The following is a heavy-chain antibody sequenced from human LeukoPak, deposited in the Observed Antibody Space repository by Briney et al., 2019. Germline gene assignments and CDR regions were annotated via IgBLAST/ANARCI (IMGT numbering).Heavy chain of an antibody. J-gene: IGHJ4*02. V-gene: IGHV4-61*01. Sequence: SETLSLTCTVSGGSTSSGSSYWAWIRQPPGKGLEWIGYIYYSGSTNYNPSLKSRVTISVDTSKNQFSLKLSSVTAADTAVYYCARDEGDGSYFDNWGQGTLVTVSS. CDR2: IYYSGST. CDR3: ARDEGDGSYFDN. CDR1: GGSTSSGSSY. D-gene: IGHD2-15*01.